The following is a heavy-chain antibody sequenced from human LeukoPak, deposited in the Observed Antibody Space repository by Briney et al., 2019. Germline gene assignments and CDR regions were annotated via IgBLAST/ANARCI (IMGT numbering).Heavy chain of an antibody. CDR1: GFTFSSYA. CDR3: ASYSSSWYVTSPPKFDP. D-gene: IGHD6-13*01. CDR2: ISYDGSNK. J-gene: IGHJ5*02. Sequence: GRSLRLSCAASGFTFSSYAMHWVRQAPGKGLEWVAVISYDGSNKYYADSVKGRFTISRDNSKNTLYLQMNSLRAEDTAVYYCASYSSSWYVTSPPKFDPWGQGTLVTVSS. V-gene: IGHV3-30-3*01.